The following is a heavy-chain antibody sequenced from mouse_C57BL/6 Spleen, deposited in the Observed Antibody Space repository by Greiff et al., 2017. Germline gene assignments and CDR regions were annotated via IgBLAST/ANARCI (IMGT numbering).Heavy chain of an antibody. J-gene: IGHJ4*01. Sequence: EVKLVESGTVLARPGASVKMSCKTSGYTFTSYWMHWVKQRPGQGLEWIGAIYPGNSDTSYNQKFKGKAKLTAVTSASTAYMELSSLTNEDSAVYYCTRERFDYYGSSFYYYAMDYWGQGTSVTVSS. CDR3: TRERFDYYGSSFYYYAMDY. D-gene: IGHD1-1*01. V-gene: IGHV1-5*01. CDR1: GYTFTSYW. CDR2: IYPGNSDT.